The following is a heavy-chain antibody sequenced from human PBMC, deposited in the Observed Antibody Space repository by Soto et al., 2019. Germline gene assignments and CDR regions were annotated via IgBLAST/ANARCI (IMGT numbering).Heavy chain of an antibody. D-gene: IGHD5-12*01. J-gene: IGHJ2*01. CDR2: ISYDGSNK. CDR3: ARGNHRWLQLWYFDL. V-gene: IGHV3-30-3*01. Sequence: QVQLVESGGGVVQPGRSLRLSCAASGFTFSSYAMHWVRQAPGKGLEWVAVISYDGSNKYYADSVKGRFTISRDNSKNTLYLQMNSLRAEDTAVYYCARGNHRWLQLWYFDLWGRGTLVTVSS. CDR1: GFTFSSYA.